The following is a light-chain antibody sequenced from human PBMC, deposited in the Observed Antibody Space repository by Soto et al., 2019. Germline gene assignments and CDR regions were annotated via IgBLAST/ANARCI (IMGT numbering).Light chain of an antibody. J-gene: IGLJ1*01. CDR2: GNS. Sequence: QSVLTQPPSVSGAPGQRVTISCTGSSSNIGAGYDVHWYQQLPGTAPKLLIYGNSNRPSGVPDRFSGSKSGTSASLAITGLQADDEADYYRQSYDSSLSGYVFGTGTKLTVL. V-gene: IGLV1-40*01. CDR1: SSNIGAGYD. CDR3: QSYDSSLSGYV.